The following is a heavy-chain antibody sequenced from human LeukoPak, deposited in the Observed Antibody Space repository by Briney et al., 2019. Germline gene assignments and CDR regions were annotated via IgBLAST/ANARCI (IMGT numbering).Heavy chain of an antibody. V-gene: IGHV3-23*01. J-gene: IGHJ4*02. D-gene: IGHD3-16*01. Sequence: GALRLSCAASGLSFSSFAMSWVRQAPARGLQWVSSMKGTGERFYADSVRGRFTLSRDDSRNTVYLQLNNLRVEDTAVYYCARASWVSSADAARWGQGTVVTVSS. CDR1: GLSFSSFA. CDR2: MKGTGER. CDR3: ARASWVSSADAAR.